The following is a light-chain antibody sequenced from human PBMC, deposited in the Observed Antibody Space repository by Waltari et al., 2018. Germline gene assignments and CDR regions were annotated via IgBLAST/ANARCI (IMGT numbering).Light chain of an antibody. Sequence: QAVLTQPPSLSGAPGQRVPLSSPGRSAALGAGLYGQWYRPFPGPVPALLLYDNHNRPSGVPDRFSASKSGTSASLVITGLQAEDEADYFCQSYDKSLSAWVFGAGTKLTVL. J-gene: IGLJ3*02. CDR1: SAALGAGLY. V-gene: IGLV1-40*01. CDR3: QSYDKSLSAWV. CDR2: DNH.